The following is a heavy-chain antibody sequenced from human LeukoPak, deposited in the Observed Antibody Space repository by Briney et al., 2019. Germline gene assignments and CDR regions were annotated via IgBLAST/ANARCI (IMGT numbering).Heavy chain of an antibody. CDR2: INSDGSST. D-gene: IGHD6-19*01. CDR1: GFTFSNYW. J-gene: IGHJ4*02. V-gene: IGHV3-74*01. Sequence: GGSLRLSCAASGFTFSNYWIHWVRQAPGKGLVWVSRINSDGSSTRYADSVKGRFTISRDNAKNTLYLQMNSLRAEDTAVYYCARVGSSGWFTLFDYWGQGTLVTVSS. CDR3: ARVGSSGWFTLFDY.